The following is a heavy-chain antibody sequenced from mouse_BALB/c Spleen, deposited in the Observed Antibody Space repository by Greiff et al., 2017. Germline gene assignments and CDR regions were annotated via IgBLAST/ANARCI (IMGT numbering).Heavy chain of an antibody. CDR2: IDPANGNT. Sequence: EVQLQQSGAELVKPGASVKLSCTASGFNIKDTYMHWVKQRPEQGLEWIGRIDPANGNTKYDPKFQGKATITADTSSNTAYLQLSSLTSEDTAVYYCASFITTGFDCWGQGTTLTVSS. J-gene: IGHJ2*01. D-gene: IGHD1-1*01. CDR3: ASFITTGFDC. CDR1: GFNIKDTY. V-gene: IGHV14-3*02.